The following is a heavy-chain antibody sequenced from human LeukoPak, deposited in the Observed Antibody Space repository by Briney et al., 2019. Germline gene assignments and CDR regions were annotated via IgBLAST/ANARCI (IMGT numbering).Heavy chain of an antibody. CDR3: ARTGEGYCTSASCYLSLDY. Sequence: SETLSLTCAVAGGSISSSNWWSWVRQPPGKGLEWIGQISRSGSTIYNPSFKSRVATSLDKSTNHFLLILMTVTAADAAVYYCARTGEGYCTSASCYLSLDYWGQGTLVTVSS. V-gene: IGHV4-4*02. D-gene: IGHD2-2*01. J-gene: IGHJ4*02. CDR1: GGSISSSNW. CDR2: ISRSGST.